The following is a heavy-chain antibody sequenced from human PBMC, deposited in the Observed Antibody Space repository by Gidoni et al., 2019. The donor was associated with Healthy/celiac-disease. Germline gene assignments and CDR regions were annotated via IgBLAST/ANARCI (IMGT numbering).Heavy chain of an antibody. CDR3: ARGGYCSSTSCDPFDY. Sequence: QVQLQGSGPGLVKHSQTLSLTCTVPGGSIGSGGYYWSWIRQHPGKGLEWIGYIYYSGSTYYNPSLTSRVTISLDTSKNQFSLKLSSVTAADTAVYYCARGGYCSSTSCDPFDYWGQGTLVTVSS. CDR1: GGSIGSGGYY. V-gene: IGHV4-31*03. CDR2: IYYSGST. D-gene: IGHD2-2*01. J-gene: IGHJ4*02.